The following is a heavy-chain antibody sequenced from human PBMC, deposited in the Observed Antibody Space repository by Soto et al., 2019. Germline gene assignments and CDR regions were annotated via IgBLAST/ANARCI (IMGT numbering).Heavy chain of an antibody. CDR3: ARTKTSTVDFDY. D-gene: IGHD4-17*01. J-gene: IGHJ4*02. CDR2: IYYSGST. CDR1: GGSISSGGYY. Sequence: ASETLSLTCTVSGGSISSGGYYWSWIRQHPGKGLEWIGYIYYSGSTYYNPSLKSRVTISVDTPKNQFSLKLSSVTAADTAVYYGARTKTSTVDFDYWGKGTLVTVSS. V-gene: IGHV4-31*03.